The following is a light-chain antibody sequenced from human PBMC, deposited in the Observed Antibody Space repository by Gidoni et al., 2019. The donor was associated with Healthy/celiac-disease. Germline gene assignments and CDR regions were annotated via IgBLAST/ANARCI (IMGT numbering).Light chain of an antibody. Sequence: IVLTQSPGTLSLSPGERATLPCRASQSVSSSYLAWYQQKPGQAPRLLIYGASSRATGIPDRFSGSGSGTDFTLTISRLEPEDFAVYYCQQYGSSPPAFGQGTKLEIK. V-gene: IGKV3-20*01. CDR1: QSVSSSY. CDR3: QQYGSSPPA. CDR2: GAS. J-gene: IGKJ2*01.